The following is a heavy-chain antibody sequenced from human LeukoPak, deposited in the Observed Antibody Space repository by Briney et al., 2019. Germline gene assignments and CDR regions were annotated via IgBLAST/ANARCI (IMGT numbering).Heavy chain of an antibody. CDR2: IKQDGSEK. V-gene: IGHV3-7*01. J-gene: IGHJ5*02. CDR3: AREGSGSYYREWFDP. CDR1: GFTFSSYW. D-gene: IGHD1-26*01. Sequence: PGGSLRLSCAASGFTFSSYWMSWVRQAPGKGLEWVANIKQDGSEKYYVDSVKGRFTISRDNAKNSLYLQMNSLRAEDTAVYYCAREGSGSYYREWFDPWGQGTLVTVSS.